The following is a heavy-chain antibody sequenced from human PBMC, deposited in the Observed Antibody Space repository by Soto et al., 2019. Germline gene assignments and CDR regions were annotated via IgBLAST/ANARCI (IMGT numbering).Heavy chain of an antibody. D-gene: IGHD5-18*01. CDR2: INHSGST. V-gene: IGHV4-34*01. Sequence: KPSETLSLTCAVYGGSFSGYYWSWIRQPPGKGLEWIGEINHSGSTNYNPSLKSRDTISVDTSKNQFSLKLSSVTAADTAVYYCARAPRGYSYGYRYYYGMDVWGQGTTVTVSS. J-gene: IGHJ6*02. CDR1: GGSFSGYY. CDR3: ARAPRGYSYGYRYYYGMDV.